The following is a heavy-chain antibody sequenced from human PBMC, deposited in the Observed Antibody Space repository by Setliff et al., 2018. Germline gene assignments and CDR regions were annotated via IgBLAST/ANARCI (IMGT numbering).Heavy chain of an antibody. V-gene: IGHV4-38-2*02. D-gene: IGHD3-22*01. CDR3: ARDAHDSSGYYYYYYYGIDV. CDR2: IYHSGST. Sequence: LSLTCTVSGYSLSSGYYCGWIRQPPGKGLEWIGSIYHSGSTYYNPTLKSRVTISVDTSMNQFSLKLSAVTAADTAVYYCARDAHDSSGYYYYYYYGIDVWSQGTTVTVSS. J-gene: IGHJ6*02. CDR1: GYSLSSGYY.